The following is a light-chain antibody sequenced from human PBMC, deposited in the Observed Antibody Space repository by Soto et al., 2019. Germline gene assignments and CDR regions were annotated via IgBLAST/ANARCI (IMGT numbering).Light chain of an antibody. Sequence: DIQMTQPPSTLSASVGDRVTITCRASQSISSRLAWYQEKPGKAPKLLIYKASTLESGVPSRFSGSGSGTEFTLTISSLQPDDFATYYCQQYNSYSGTFGRGTKVEIK. CDR1: QSISSR. CDR2: KAS. J-gene: IGKJ1*01. CDR3: QQYNSYSGT. V-gene: IGKV1-5*03.